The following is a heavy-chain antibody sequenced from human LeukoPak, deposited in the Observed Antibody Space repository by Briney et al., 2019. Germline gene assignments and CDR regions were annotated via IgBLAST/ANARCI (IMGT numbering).Heavy chain of an antibody. Sequence: PAETLSLTCTVSGGSISSYYWSWVRQPPGKGLEWIGYIYYSGSTNYNPSLMSRVTISVDTSKNQFSLKLSSVPGADTAVYYCARVGQQQLGDSFDYWGQGTLVTVSS. D-gene: IGHD6-13*01. V-gene: IGHV4-59*01. J-gene: IGHJ4*02. CDR3: ARVGQQQLGDSFDY. CDR2: IYYSGST. CDR1: GGSISSYY.